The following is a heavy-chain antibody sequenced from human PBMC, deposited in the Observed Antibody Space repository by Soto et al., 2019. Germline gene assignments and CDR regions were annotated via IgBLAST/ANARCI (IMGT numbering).Heavy chain of an antibody. CDR3: ATSPVCGSYRYSITPFDY. CDR2: ISGSGGST. Sequence: HPGGSLRLSCAASGFTFSSYAMSWVRQAPGKGLEWVSAISGSGGSTYYADSVKGRFTISRDNSKNTLYLQMNSLRAEDTAVYYSATSPVCGSYRYSITPFDYWGQGTLVTVSS. J-gene: IGHJ4*02. V-gene: IGHV3-23*01. D-gene: IGHD3-16*02. CDR1: GFTFSSYA.